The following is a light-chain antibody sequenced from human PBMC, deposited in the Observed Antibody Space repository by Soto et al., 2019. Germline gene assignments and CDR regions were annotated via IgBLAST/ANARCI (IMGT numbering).Light chain of an antibody. V-gene: IGKV1-6*01. CDR3: LQDYNYPRT. J-gene: IGKJ1*01. CDR2: AAS. CDR1: QGIRND. Sequence: AIQMTQSPSSLSASVGDRVTITCRASQGIRNDLGWYQQKPGRAPKLLIYAASNLQSGVPSRFSGSGSGTDFTLTISSLQHEDFAIYYCLQDYNYPRTFGQGTKVEIK.